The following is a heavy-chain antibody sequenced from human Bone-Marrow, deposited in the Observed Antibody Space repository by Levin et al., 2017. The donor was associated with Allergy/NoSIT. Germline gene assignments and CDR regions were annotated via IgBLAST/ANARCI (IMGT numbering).Heavy chain of an antibody. Sequence: PGGSLRLSCAASGFTFSSYSMNWVRQAPGKGLEWVSSISSSSSYIYYADSVKGRFTISRDNAKNSLYLQMNSLRAEDTAVYYCARVNDSREYYYYYYMDVWGKGTTVTVSS. CDR2: ISSSSSYI. V-gene: IGHV3-21*01. D-gene: IGHD4-17*01. CDR1: GFTFSSYS. J-gene: IGHJ6*03. CDR3: ARVNDSREYYYYYYMDV.